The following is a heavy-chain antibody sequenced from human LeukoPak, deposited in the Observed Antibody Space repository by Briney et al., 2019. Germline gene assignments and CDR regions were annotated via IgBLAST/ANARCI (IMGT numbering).Heavy chain of an antibody. D-gene: IGHD4-23*01. CDR3: ARDWWNYGGSWFDP. CDR1: GGTFSSYA. Sequence: GASVKVSCKASGGTFSSYAISWVRQAPGQGLEWMGGIIPIFGTANYAQKFQGRVTITTDESTSTAYMELSSLRSEDTAVYYCARDWWNYGGSWFDPWGQGTLVTVSS. J-gene: IGHJ5*02. V-gene: IGHV1-69*05. CDR2: IIPIFGTA.